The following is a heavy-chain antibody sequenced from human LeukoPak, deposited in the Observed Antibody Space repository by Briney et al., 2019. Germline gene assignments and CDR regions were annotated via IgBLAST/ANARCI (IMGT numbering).Heavy chain of an antibody. Sequence: GASVKVSCKASGYIFTSYSMHWVRRAPGQGLEWMGIINPSGGTTNYAQKFQGRVTMTRDTSITTAYMELSSLRSDDTAVYYCARSLIAASFPRIDYWGQGTLVTVSS. D-gene: IGHD6-13*01. CDR2: INPSGGTT. J-gene: IGHJ4*02. CDR3: ARSLIAASFPRIDY. CDR1: GYIFTSYS. V-gene: IGHV1-46*01.